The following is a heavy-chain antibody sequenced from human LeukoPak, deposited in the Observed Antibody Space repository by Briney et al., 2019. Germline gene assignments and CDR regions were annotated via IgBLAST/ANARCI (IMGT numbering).Heavy chain of an antibody. J-gene: IGHJ4*02. CDR1: GFTFSSYD. Sequence: GGSLRHSCADSGFTFSSYDMNWGRAAPGEGRGWVSYISTTGNTIYYADSVKGRFTISRDNAKNSLYLQMNSLRAEDTAVYYCARERYYSDSSGPMDCWGQGTLVTVSA. V-gene: IGHV3-48*03. CDR2: ISTTGNTI. CDR3: ARERYYSDSSGPMDC. D-gene: IGHD3-22*01.